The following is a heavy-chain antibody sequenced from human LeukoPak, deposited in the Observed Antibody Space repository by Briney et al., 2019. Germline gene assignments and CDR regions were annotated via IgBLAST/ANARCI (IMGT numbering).Heavy chain of an antibody. J-gene: IGHJ4*02. CDR2: INPTSGAT. CDR3: ARDQRSSYTYYFED. V-gene: IGHV1-2*02. Sequence: ASVKVSCKASGYTFTDYHLHWVRQAPGQGLEGMGWINPTSGATNYPPRFQGRVTMTRDTSISTAYMDLTRLTSDDTAVYYCARDQRSSYTYYFEDWGQGTLVTVSS. CDR1: GYTFTDYH. D-gene: IGHD3-16*01.